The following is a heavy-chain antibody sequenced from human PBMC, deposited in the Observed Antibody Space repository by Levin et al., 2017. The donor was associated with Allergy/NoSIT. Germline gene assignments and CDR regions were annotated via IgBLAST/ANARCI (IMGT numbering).Heavy chain of an antibody. Sequence: GGSLRLSCAASGFTFSSYWMHWVRQAPGKGLVWVSRINSDGSSRSYADSVKGRFTISRDNAKNTLYLQMNSLRAEDTAVYYCARATFRYNWNYGGLDYWGQGTLVTVSS. CDR1: GFTFSSYW. V-gene: IGHV3-74*01. D-gene: IGHD1-7*01. CDR3: ARATFRYNWNYGGLDY. J-gene: IGHJ4*02. CDR2: INSDGSSR.